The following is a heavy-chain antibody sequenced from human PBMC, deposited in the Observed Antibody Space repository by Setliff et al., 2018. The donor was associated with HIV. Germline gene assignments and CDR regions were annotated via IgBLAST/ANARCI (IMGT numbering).Heavy chain of an antibody. J-gene: IGHJ6*03. CDR1: GGSISSSNYY. CDR2: ISFRGST. Sequence: PSETLSLTCSVSGGSISSSNYYGGWIRQPPGKGLEWIGDISFRGSTNYNSSLKSRATISLDTSQHHFSLKLSSVTPADTAMYYCARTLSPYYMDVWGNGTTVTVSS. V-gene: IGHV4-61*03. CDR3: ARTLSPYYMDV.